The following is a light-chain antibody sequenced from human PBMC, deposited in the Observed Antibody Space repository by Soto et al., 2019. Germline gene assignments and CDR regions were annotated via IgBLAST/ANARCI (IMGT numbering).Light chain of an antibody. CDR1: QGISSY. CDR2: AAS. J-gene: IGKJ4*01. V-gene: IGKV1-9*01. CDR3: PQATRFPLT. Sequence: DIQLTQSPSFLSASVGDRVTITCRASQGISSYLAWYQQKPGKAPKLLIYAASTLQSGVPSRFSGSGSGTEFTLTISSLQPEVFATYYCPQATRFPLTSRGGSKV.